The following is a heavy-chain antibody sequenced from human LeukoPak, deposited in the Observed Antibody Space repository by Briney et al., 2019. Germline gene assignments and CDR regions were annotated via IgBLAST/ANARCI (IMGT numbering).Heavy chain of an antibody. V-gene: IGHV4-34*01. J-gene: IGHJ4*02. CDR2: INHSGST. CDR1: GGSFSGYY. CDR3: ARQHIVPTLHFDY. Sequence: SETLSLTCAVYGGSFSGYYWSWIRQPPGKGLEWIGEINHSGSTNYNPSLKSRVTISVDTSKNQFSLKLNSVTAADAAVYYCARQHIVPTLHFDYWGQGTLVTVSS. D-gene: IGHD5-12*01.